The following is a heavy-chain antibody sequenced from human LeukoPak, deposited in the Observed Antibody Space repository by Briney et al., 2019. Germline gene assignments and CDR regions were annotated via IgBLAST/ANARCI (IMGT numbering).Heavy chain of an antibody. CDR3: ARETPRRGETRDGYR. D-gene: IGHD5-24*01. CDR2: IKEDGSET. J-gene: IGHJ4*02. Sequence: GGSLRLSCAASGFTFKKYGMNWVRQVPGKGLECLANIKEDGSETYYADSVKGRFTISRDNPRNLLFLQINSLRVEDTAVYYCARETPRRGETRDGYRWGQGTLVTVSS. CDR1: GFTFKKYG. V-gene: IGHV3-7*01.